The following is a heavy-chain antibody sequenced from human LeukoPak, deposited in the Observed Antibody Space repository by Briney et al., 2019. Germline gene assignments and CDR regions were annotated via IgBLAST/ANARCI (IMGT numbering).Heavy chain of an antibody. CDR2: INTDGTST. V-gene: IGHV3-74*01. CDR3: TRVRRNVDTAMPEGSDF. Sequence: GGSLRLSCAASGFTFSSYWMHWVRQAPGKGLVWVSRINTDGTSTSYADSVKGRFTISRDSAKNTLYLQMNSLRAEDTAVYYCTRVRRNVDTAMPEGSDFWGQGTLVTVSS. J-gene: IGHJ4*02. CDR1: GFTFSSYW. D-gene: IGHD5-18*01.